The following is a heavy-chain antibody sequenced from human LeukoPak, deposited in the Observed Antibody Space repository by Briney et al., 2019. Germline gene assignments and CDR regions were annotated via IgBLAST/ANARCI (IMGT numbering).Heavy chain of an antibody. CDR2: FFYSGST. Sequence: SETLSLTCTVSGGSISSYYWSWIRQPPGKGLEWIGYFFYSGSTNYNPSLKSRVTISVDTSKNQFSLKLSSVTAADTAVYYCARVFGPHGMDVWGQGTTVTVSS. CDR3: ARVFGPHGMDV. V-gene: IGHV4-59*01. D-gene: IGHD3-3*01. J-gene: IGHJ6*02. CDR1: GGSISSYY.